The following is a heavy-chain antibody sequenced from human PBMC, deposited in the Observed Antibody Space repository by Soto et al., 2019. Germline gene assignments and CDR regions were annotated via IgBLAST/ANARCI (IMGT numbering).Heavy chain of an antibody. CDR3: ARRIDSSSQFYAFGI. D-gene: IGHD6-13*01. CDR1: GYTFTSYA. Sequence: ASVKVSCKASGYTFTSYAMHWVRQAPGQRLEWMGWINAGNGNTKYSQKFQGRVTITRDTSASTAYMELSSLRSEDTAVYYCARRIDSSSQFYAFGIWGQGTMVTVSS. V-gene: IGHV1-3*01. J-gene: IGHJ3*02. CDR2: INAGNGNT.